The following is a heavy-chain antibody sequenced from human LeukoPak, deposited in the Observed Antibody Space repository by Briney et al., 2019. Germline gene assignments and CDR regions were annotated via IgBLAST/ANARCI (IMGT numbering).Heavy chain of an antibody. CDR1: GYSINSGYC. CDR3: ARVATTTNPPQRPFDY. D-gene: IGHD5-12*01. CDR2: IYHSGST. Sequence: SETLSLTCAVSGYSINSGYCWGWIRQPPGKGLEWIGSIYHSGSTYYNPSLKSRVTISVDTSKNQFSLKLSSVTAADTAVYYCARVATTTNPPQRPFDYWGQGTLVTVSS. V-gene: IGHV4-38-2*01. J-gene: IGHJ4*02.